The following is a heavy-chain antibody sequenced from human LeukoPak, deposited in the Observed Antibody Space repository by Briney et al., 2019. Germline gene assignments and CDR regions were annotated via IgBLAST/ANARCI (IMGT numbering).Heavy chain of an antibody. V-gene: IGHV3-7*04. D-gene: IGHD6-13*01. J-gene: IGHJ4*02. Sequence: PGGSLRLSCAASGSTFSRYWMSWVRQAPGKGLEWVANINHDGNEKHYVDSVKGRFTMSRDNAKNSLYLQMNGLRAEDTAVYYCARIEAAEDYWGQGTLVTVSS. CDR2: INHDGNEK. CDR1: GSTFSRYW. CDR3: ARIEAAEDY.